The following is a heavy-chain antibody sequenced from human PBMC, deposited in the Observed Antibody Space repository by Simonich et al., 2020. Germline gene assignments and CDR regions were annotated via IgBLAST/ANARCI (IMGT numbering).Heavy chain of an antibody. CDR1: GFTFSSYS. CDR3: AREQARGGAFDI. J-gene: IGHJ3*02. CDR2: IRSSRNYI. V-gene: IGHV3-21*01. Sequence: EVQLVESGGGLVKPGGSLRLSCAASGFTFSSYSMNWVRQAPGKGMEGGSSIRSSRNYIYYADSVKGRFTISRDNAKNSLYLQMNSLRAEDTAVYYCAREQARGGAFDIWGQGTMVTVSS. D-gene: IGHD3-16*01.